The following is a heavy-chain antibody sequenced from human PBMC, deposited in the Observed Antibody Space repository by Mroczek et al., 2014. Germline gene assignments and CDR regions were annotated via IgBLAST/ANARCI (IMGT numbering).Heavy chain of an antibody. CDR1: GFTFSSYA. V-gene: IGHV3-23*01. CDR2: ISGSGGST. D-gene: IGHD2/OR15-2a*01. CDR3: AKDRRRDYFSLALVGYFDY. Sequence: ESGGGLVQPGGSLRLSCAASGFTFSSYAMSWVRQAPGKGLEWVSAISGSGGSTYYADSVKGRFTISRDNSKNTLYLQMNSLRAEDTAVYYCAKDRRRDYFSLALVGYFDYWGQGTLVTVSS. J-gene: IGHJ4*02.